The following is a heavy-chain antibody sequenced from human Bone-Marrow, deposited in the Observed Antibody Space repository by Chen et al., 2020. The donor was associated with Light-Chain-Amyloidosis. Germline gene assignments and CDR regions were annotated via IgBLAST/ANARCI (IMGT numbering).Heavy chain of an antibody. CDR3: ARDVAGYCSSTSCYPGWFDP. CDR2: IYYSGST. J-gene: IGHJ5*02. V-gene: IGHV4-31*01. CDR1: GGSISSGGYY. Sequence: QVQLQESGPGLVKPSQTLSLTCTVSGGSISSGGYYWSWIRQHPGKGREWLGYIYYSGSTYYNPSLKSQVTISVDTSKNQFSLKLSSVTAADTAVYYCARDVAGYCSSTSCYPGWFDPWGQGTLVTVSS. D-gene: IGHD2-2*01.